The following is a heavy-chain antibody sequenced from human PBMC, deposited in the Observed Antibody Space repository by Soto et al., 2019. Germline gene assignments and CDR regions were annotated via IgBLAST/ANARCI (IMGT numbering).Heavy chain of an antibody. V-gene: IGHV4-31*03. J-gene: IGHJ4*02. CDR3: LN. CDR2: IYYSGST. D-gene: IGHD3-10*01. Sequence: SETLSLTCTVSGGSISSGGYYWSWIRQHPGKGLEWIGYIYYSGSTYYNPSLKSRVTISVDTSKSLRSEDTAVYYCTTVDAVVLNWGQGLLVTVSS. CDR1: GGSISSGGYY.